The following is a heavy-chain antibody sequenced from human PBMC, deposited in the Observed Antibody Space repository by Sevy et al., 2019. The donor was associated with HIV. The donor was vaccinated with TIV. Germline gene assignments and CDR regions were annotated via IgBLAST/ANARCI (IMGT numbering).Heavy chain of an antibody. D-gene: IGHD6-13*01. J-gene: IGHJ4*02. V-gene: IGHV3-9*01. CDR3: AKDLAGAAATAFDY. CDR1: GFTFDDYA. Sequence: GGSLRLSCAASGFTFDDYAMHWVRQAPGKGLEWVSGISWNSGSIGYANSVKGRFTSSRDNAKNSLYLQMNSLRAEDTALYYCAKDLAGAAATAFDYWGQGTLVTVSS. CDR2: ISWNSGSI.